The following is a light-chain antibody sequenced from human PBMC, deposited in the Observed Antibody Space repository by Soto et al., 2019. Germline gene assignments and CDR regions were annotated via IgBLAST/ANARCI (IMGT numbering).Light chain of an antibody. CDR1: TGAVTSGHY. V-gene: IGLV7-46*01. CDR2: DTS. Sequence: QAVVTQEPSLTVSPGGTVTLTCGSSTGAVTSGHYPHWFQQKPGQAPRTLIYDTSNRHSWTPARFSGSLLGGKAALTLSDAQPEDEAEYYCLVIYTGVGEVFGTGTKVTVL. J-gene: IGLJ1*01. CDR3: LVIYTGVGEV.